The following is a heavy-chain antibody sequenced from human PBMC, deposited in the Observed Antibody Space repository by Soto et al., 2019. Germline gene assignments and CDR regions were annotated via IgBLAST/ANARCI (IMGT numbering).Heavy chain of an antibody. D-gene: IGHD3-3*01. J-gene: IGHJ6*02. CDR2: ISAYNGNT. V-gene: IGHV1-18*01. Sequence: GASVKVSCKASGYTFTSYGISWVRQAPGQGLEWMGWISAYNGNTNYAQKLQGRVTMTTDTSTSTAYMELRSLRSDDTAVYYCARDFPLLRFLEWLPPPPAFRYYYYGMDVWGQGTTVTV. CDR1: GYTFTSYG. CDR3: ARDFPLLRFLEWLPPPPAFRYYYYGMDV.